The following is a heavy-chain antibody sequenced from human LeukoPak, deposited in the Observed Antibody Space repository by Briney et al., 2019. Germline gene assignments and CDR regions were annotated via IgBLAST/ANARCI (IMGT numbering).Heavy chain of an antibody. CDR3: AKEGTYYDSSGYYTP. D-gene: IGHD3-22*01. Sequence: GGSLRLSCAASGLTFSSFAMRGVRQAQGKGLEWVSSVSGSGGATYYPDSVKGRFTISRDNSKKPLFLQMSSLRIEEAAIYYCAKEGTYYDSSGYYTPWGQGTLVAVSS. J-gene: IGHJ5*02. CDR1: GLTFSSFA. CDR2: VSGSGGAT. V-gene: IGHV3-23*01.